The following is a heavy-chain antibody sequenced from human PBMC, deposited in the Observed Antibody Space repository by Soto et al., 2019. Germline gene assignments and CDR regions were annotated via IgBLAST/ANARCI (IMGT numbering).Heavy chain of an antibody. CDR3: ARHSLNSRDSSGYYWDDAFDI. CDR2: IYYSGST. D-gene: IGHD3-22*01. V-gene: IGHV4-59*01. J-gene: IGHJ3*02. Sequence: SETLSLTCTVSGGSISSYYWSWIRQPPGKGLEWIGYIYYSGSTNYNPSLKSRVTISVDTSKNQFSLKLSSVTAADTAVYYCARHSLNSRDSSGYYWDDAFDIWGQGTMVTVSS. CDR1: GGSISSYY.